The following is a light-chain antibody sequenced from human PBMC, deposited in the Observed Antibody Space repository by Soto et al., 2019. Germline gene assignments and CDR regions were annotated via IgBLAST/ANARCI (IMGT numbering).Light chain of an antibody. J-gene: IGLJ2*01. CDR3: SSYAGTKTLV. Sequence: QSVLTQTPSVSGALGQKITMSCTGSSSNIGAGYDVHWYQQFPGAAPRLLIYADNNRPSGVPDRFSASKSGTSASLAITGLQGEDEANYYCSSYAGTKTLVFGGGTKLTVL. CDR1: SSNIGAGYD. CDR2: ADN. V-gene: IGLV1-40*01.